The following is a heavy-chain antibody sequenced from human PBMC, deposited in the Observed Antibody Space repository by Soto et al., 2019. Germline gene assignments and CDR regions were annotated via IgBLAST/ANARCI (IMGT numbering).Heavy chain of an antibody. J-gene: IGHJ4*02. CDR2: ISGSGGST. CDR1: GFTFSSYA. V-gene: IGHV3-23*01. CDR3: AKVLGSGSYYNPLS. D-gene: IGHD3-10*01. Sequence: GGSLRLSCAASGFTFSSYAMSWVRQAPGKGLEWVSAISGSGGSTYYADSVKGRFTISRDNSKNTLYLQMNSLRAEDTAVYYCAKVLGSGSYYNPLSWGQGTLVTVSS.